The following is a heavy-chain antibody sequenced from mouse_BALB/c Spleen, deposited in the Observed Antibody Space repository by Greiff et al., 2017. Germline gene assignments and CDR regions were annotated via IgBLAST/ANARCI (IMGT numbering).Heavy chain of an antibody. D-gene: IGHD2-1*01. CDR2: ISNGGGST. J-gene: IGHJ2*01. CDR1: GFTFSSYT. V-gene: IGHV5-12-2*01. CDR3: ARQEGNDFDY. Sequence: EVKLVESGGGLVQPGGSLKLSCAASGFTFSSYTMSWVRQTPEKRLEWVAYISNGGGSTYYPDTVKGRFTISRDNAKNTLYLQMSSLKAEDTAMYYCARQEGNDFDYWGQGTTLTVAS.